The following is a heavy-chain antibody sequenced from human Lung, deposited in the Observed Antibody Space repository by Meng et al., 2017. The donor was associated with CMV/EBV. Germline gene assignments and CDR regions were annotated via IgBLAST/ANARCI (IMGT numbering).Heavy chain of an antibody. J-gene: IGHJ4*02. CDR2: IYHSGST. CDR3: ARADKVRFDY. V-gene: IGHV4-4*02. CDR1: GGSMSSTNW. Sequence: QGHRRWCGPGLCEPSGALSLTVAVSGGSMSSTNWWSWVRQPPGKGLEWIGEIYHSGSTNYNPSLKSRVSISVDKSKNPFSLKLSSVTAADTAVYYCARADKVRFDYWGQGTLVTVSS.